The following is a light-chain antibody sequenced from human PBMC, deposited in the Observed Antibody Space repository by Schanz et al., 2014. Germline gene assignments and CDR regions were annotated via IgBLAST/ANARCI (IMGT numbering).Light chain of an antibody. CDR1: QSVSSW. CDR3: QHAWT. J-gene: IGKJ1*01. CDR2: LAS. V-gene: IGKV1-5*01. Sequence: DTQMIQSPSTLSASVGDRATIACRASQSVSSWLAWYQQRPGKAPKLLIYLASTLDTGVPSRFSGSGSGTEFTLTIDSLQPDDFATYYCQHAWTFGQGTKVEVK.